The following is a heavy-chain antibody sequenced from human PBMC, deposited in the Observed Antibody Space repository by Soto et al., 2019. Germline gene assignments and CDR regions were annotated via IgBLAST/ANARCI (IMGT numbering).Heavy chain of an antibody. CDR2: INSDGSST. J-gene: IGHJ5*02. Sequence: PVGSLRLSCAASDSTFSSYWMHWLRQAPGKGLVSVSRINSDGSSTSYADSVKGRFTLSRDNAKNTLYLQLHKPRGQDTDVHYRARDPRVTSYYPIWFGRLGQGTLVTVSS. D-gene: IGHD3-9*01. CDR1: DSTFSSYW. CDR3: ARDPRVTSYYPIWFGR. V-gene: IGHV3-74*01.